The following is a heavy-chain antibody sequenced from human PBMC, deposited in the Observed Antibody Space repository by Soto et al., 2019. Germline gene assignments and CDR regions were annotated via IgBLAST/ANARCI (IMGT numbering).Heavy chain of an antibody. CDR1: GDSINSYY. CDR2: IYNTGST. CDR3: ARGRYGGYVDY. J-gene: IGHJ4*02. D-gene: IGHD1-26*01. Sequence: SETLSLTCTVSGDSINSYYWSWIRQPPGKGLEWIGYIYNTGSTNLNPSLESRVTLSVDTSKNQFSLNINSVTAADTAVYFCARGRYGGYVDYWGQGTLVTVSS. V-gene: IGHV4-59*01.